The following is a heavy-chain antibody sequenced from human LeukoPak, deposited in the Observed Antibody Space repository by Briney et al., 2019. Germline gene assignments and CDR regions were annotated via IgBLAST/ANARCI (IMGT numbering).Heavy chain of an antibody. CDR2: IYYSGST. J-gene: IGHJ4*02. CDR1: GGSISSGDYY. V-gene: IGHV4-30-4*01. Sequence: KPSETLSLTCTVSGGSISSGDYYWSWIRQPPGKGLEWIGYIYYSGSTYYNPSLKSRVTISVDTSKNQFSLKLSSVTAADTAVYYCARVQAPRIAVAGTSGFDYWGQGTLVTVSS. D-gene: IGHD6-19*01. CDR3: ARVQAPRIAVAGTSGFDY.